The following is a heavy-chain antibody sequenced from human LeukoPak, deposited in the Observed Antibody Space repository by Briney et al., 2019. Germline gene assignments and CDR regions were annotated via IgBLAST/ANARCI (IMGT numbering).Heavy chain of an antibody. CDR1: GGSISSSSYY. D-gene: IGHD3-9*01. V-gene: IGHV4-39*01. J-gene: IGHJ4*02. Sequence: SETLSLTCAVSGGSISSSSYYWGWIRQPPGTGLEWIGSIYYSGSTYYNPSLKSRITMSVNKAKNKFSLKLSSVTAADTAVYYCARNRGILTGYYISHFDYWGQGTLVTVSS. CDR2: IYYSGST. CDR3: ARNRGILTGYYISHFDY.